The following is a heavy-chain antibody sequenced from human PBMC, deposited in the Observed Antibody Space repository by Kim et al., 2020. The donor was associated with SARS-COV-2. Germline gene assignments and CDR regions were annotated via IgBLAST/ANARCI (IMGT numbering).Heavy chain of an antibody. J-gene: IGHJ5*02. Sequence: ASVKVSCKASGYTFTGYYMHWVRQAPGQGLEWMGWINPNSGGTNYAQKFQGRVTMTRDTSISTAYMELSRLRSDDTAVYYCARGAGSGTSCYAGNWFGVAPPRSGTSCYAGNWFDPWGQGTLVTVSS. CDR2: INPNSGGT. V-gene: IGHV1-2*02. CDR3: ARGAGSGTSCYAGNWFGVAPPRSGTSCYAGNWFDP. D-gene: IGHD2-2*01. CDR1: GYTFTGYY.